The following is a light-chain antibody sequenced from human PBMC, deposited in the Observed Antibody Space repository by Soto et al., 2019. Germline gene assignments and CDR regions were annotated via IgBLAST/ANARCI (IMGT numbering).Light chain of an antibody. Sequence: IVRAQSPGTLSVSPGERATLSCRAGQGVTTNFAWYQQKSGQSPRLLIYDVSIRATGVPARFGGTGSETDFTLTISGLQSEDSAVYFCQQYNNWPFSFGQGTRLEIK. J-gene: IGKJ5*01. CDR2: DVS. CDR1: QGVTTN. CDR3: QQYNNWPFS. V-gene: IGKV3-15*01.